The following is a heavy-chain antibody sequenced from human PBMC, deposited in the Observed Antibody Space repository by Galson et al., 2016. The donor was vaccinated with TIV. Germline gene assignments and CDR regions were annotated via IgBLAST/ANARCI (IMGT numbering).Heavy chain of an antibody. CDR3: TTFLGSGSYYKAYFDH. J-gene: IGHJ4*02. V-gene: IGHV5-10-1*01. Sequence: QSGAEVKKPGESLRISCRGSGYSFANYWISWVRQMPGKGLEWMGRIDPSDSYVNYNASFQGRITISVDKSISTAYLQWSSLKASDTAMYFCTTFLGSGSYYKAYFDHWGQGALVTVSS. CDR2: IDPSDSYV. CDR1: GYSFANYW. D-gene: IGHD3-10*01.